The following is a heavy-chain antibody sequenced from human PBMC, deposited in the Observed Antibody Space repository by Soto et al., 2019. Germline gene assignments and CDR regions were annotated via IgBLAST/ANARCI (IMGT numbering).Heavy chain of an antibody. D-gene: IGHD4-17*01. V-gene: IGHV3-23*01. J-gene: IGHJ6*02. Sequence: GGSLRLSCAASGFTFSSYAMSWVRQAPGKGLEWFSAISGSGGSTYYADSVKGRFTISRDNSKNTLYLQMNSLRAEDTAVYYCAKDPFYDYGDFHYYYYGMDVWGQGTTVTVSS. CDR1: GFTFSSYA. CDR2: ISGSGGST. CDR3: AKDPFYDYGDFHYYYYGMDV.